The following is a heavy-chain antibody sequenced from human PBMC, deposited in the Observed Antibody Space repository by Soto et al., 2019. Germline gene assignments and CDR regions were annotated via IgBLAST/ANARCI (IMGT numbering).Heavy chain of an antibody. CDR3: ARDRKEAQLWLDYYYGMDV. CDR1: GFTFSSYG. D-gene: IGHD5-18*01. V-gene: IGHV3-33*01. J-gene: IGHJ6*02. CDR2: IWYDGSNK. Sequence: GGSLRLSCAASGFTFSSYGMHWVRQAPGKGLEWVAVIWYDGSNKYYADSVKGRFTISRDNSKNTLYLQMNSLRAEDTAVYYCARDRKEAQLWLDYYYGMDVWGQGTTVTVSS.